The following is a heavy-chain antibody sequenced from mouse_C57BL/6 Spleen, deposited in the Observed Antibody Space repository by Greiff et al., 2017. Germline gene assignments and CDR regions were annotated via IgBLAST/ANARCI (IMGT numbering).Heavy chain of an antibody. J-gene: IGHJ3*01. D-gene: IGHD2-12*01. V-gene: IGHV1-82*01. CDR2: IYPGDGDT. CDR3: ARERESYLFAY. Sequence: QVQLKESGPELVKPGASVKISCKASGYAFSSSWMNWVKQRPGKGLEWIGRIYPGDGDTNYNGKFKGKATLTADKSSSTAYMQLSSLTSEDSAVYFCARERESYLFAYWGQGTLVTVSA. CDR1: GYAFSSSW.